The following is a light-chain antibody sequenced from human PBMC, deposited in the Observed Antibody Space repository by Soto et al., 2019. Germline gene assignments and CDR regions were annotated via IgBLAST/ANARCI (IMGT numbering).Light chain of an antibody. CDR2: DAS. CDR3: QQYATLIT. Sequence: EIVLTQSPATLSLSPGERATLSCRASQSVSSYLAWYQQKPGQXPXXLIYDASNRATGIPARFSGSGSGTDFPRTISSLDPEDSAVDDCQQYATLITFGQGTRLEI. CDR1: QSVSSY. J-gene: IGKJ5*01. V-gene: IGKV3-11*01.